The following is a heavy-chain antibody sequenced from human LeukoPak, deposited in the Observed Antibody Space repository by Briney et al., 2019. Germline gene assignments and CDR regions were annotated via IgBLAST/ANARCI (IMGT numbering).Heavy chain of an antibody. CDR3: ARSWGVAVAGIYYYYGMDV. J-gene: IGHJ6*02. D-gene: IGHD6-19*01. Sequence: SKTLSLTCTVSGGSISSYYWSWIRQPPGKGLEWIGYIYYSGSTNYNPSLKSRVTISVDTSKNQFSLKLSSVTAADTAVYYCARSWGVAVAGIYYYYGMDVWSQGTTVTVSS. V-gene: IGHV4-59*08. CDR1: GGSISSYY. CDR2: IYYSGST.